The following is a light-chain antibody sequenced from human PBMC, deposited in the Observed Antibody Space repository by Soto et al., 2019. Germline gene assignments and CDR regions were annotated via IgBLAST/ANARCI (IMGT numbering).Light chain of an antibody. V-gene: IGKV3-20*01. J-gene: IGKJ1*01. Sequence: EIVLTQSPGTLSLSPGERATLSCRASQSVGRNYLAWYQQKLGQAPRLLIYSASSRTTGTPDRFSGSGTGTDFTLTISGLEPEDFAVYYCQQYGSSPGTFGQGTKVEIK. CDR3: QQYGSSPGT. CDR1: QSVGRNY. CDR2: SAS.